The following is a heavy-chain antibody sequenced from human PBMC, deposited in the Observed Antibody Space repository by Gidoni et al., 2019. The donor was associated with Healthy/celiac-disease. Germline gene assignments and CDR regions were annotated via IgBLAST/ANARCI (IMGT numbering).Heavy chain of an antibody. Sequence: QVQLQESGPGLVKPSGTLSLTCAVSGGSIRSSNWWSWVRQHPGKGLEWIGEIYHSGSTNYNPSLKSRVTISVDKSKNQFSLKLSSVTAADTAVYYCAREGEYYGSGSYSLFDPWGQGTLVTVSS. CDR2: IYHSGST. CDR1: GGSIRSSNW. CDR3: AREGEYYGSGSYSLFDP. V-gene: IGHV4-4*02. J-gene: IGHJ5*02. D-gene: IGHD3-10*01.